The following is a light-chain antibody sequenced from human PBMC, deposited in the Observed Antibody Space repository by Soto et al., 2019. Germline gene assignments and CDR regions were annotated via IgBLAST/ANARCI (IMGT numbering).Light chain of an antibody. V-gene: IGLV2-14*03. CDR3: SSYTSMSTVV. Sequence: QSALTQPASVSGSPGQSITISCTGTSSDVGGYNYVSWYQQHPGKAPKLMIYDVSYRPSGVSNRFSGSKSGNTASLTISGLQAEDEADYYCSSYTSMSTVVFGGGTKLTVL. J-gene: IGLJ2*01. CDR1: SSDVGGYNY. CDR2: DVS.